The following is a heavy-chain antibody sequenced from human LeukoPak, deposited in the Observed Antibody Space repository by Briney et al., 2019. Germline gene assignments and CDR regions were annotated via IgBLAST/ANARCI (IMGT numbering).Heavy chain of an antibody. CDR1: GFTFSSYA. CDR3: AKAPKYYYENMPYNRAV. CDR2: ISGSGGST. V-gene: IGHV3-23*01. Sequence: GGSLRLSCAASGFTFSSYAMSWVRQAPGKGLEWVSAISGSGGSTYYADSVKGRFTISRDNSKNTLYLQMNSLRAEDTAVYYCAKAPKYYYENMPYNRAVGGKGTTFPV. J-gene: IGHJ6*03. D-gene: IGHD3-22*01.